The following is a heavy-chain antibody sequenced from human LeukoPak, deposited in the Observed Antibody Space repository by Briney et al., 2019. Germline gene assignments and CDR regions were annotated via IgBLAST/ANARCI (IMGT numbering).Heavy chain of an antibody. CDR2: IYHSGST. J-gene: IGHJ4*02. D-gene: IGHD3-9*01. Sequence: MSSETLSLTCTVSGGSISSGGYSWSWIRQPPGKGLEWIGYIYHSGSTYYNPSLKSRVTISVDRSKNQFSLKLSSVTAADTAVYYCARHSRYFDWLPDYWGQGTLVTVSS. V-gene: IGHV4-30-2*01. CDR1: GGSISSGGYS. CDR3: ARHSRYFDWLPDY.